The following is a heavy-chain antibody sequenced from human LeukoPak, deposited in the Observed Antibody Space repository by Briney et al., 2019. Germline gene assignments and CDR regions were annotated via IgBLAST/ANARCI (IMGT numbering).Heavy chain of an antibody. CDR1: GGSFSGYY. CDR3: ASPGVWFGELFPLGN. CDR2: INHSGST. Sequence: PSETLSLTCAVYGGSFSGYYWSWIRQPPGKGLEWIGEINHSGSTNYNPSLKSRVTISVDTSKNQFSLKLSSVTAADTAVYYCASPGVWFGELFPLGNWGQGTLVTVSS. J-gene: IGHJ4*02. D-gene: IGHD3-10*01. V-gene: IGHV4-34*01.